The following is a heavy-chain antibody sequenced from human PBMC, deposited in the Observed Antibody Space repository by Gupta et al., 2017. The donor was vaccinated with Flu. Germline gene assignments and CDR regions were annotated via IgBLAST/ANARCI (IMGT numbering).Heavy chain of an antibody. D-gene: IGHD3-22*01. V-gene: IGHV1-46*03. CDR1: YY. J-gene: IGHJ4*02. CDR2: INPSGGST. CDR3: ARGIHYYDSSEYYFDY. Sequence: YYMHWVRQAPGQGLEWMGIINPSGGSTSYAQKFQGRVTMTRDTSTSTVYMELSSLRSEDTAVYYCARGIHYYDSSEYYFDYWGQGTLVTVSS.